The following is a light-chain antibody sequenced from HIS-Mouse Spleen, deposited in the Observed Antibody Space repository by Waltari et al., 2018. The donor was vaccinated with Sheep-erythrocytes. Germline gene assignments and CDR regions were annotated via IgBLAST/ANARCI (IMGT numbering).Light chain of an antibody. CDR1: RSDVGIYNL. CDR2: EDS. CDR3: CSYAGSSTWV. Sequence: QSALTQPASVAGSPGQSITISCTGTRSDVGIYNLVSWYQQHPGKAPNLMIYEDSKRHSGVSNRFSGSKSGNTASLTISGLEAEDEADYSCCSYAGSSTWVFGGGTKLTVL. J-gene: IGLJ3*02. V-gene: IGLV2-23*01.